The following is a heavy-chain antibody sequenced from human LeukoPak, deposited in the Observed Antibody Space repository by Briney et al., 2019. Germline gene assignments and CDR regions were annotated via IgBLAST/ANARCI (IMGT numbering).Heavy chain of an antibody. V-gene: IGHV1-18*01. CDR3: ARDYYDKSGPSH. J-gene: IGHJ4*01. Sequence: GASVKVSCKASGYTFSSYAINWVRQVPGQGLEWMGWISTFNGNTNYAQKFQGRVTMTTDTSTSTAYMELRSLTFDDTAVYYCARDYYDKSGPSHWGHGTLVTVSS. CDR1: GYTFSSYA. CDR2: ISTFNGNT. D-gene: IGHD3-22*01.